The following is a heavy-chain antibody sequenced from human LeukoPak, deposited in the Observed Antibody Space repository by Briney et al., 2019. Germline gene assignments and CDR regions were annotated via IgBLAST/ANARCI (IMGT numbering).Heavy chain of an antibody. CDR1: AGSISSYY. V-gene: IGHV4-59*08. J-gene: IGHJ4*02. Sequence: PSETLSLTCTVSAGSISSYYWSWIRPPPGKGLEWIAYISDIGSINYNPSLKSRVTISLDTSKNQFSLKLSSVTAADTAVYYCAGHHPRNTVDFWGQGTLVTVSS. CDR2: ISDIGSI. CDR3: AGHHPRNTVDF. D-gene: IGHD2-8*02.